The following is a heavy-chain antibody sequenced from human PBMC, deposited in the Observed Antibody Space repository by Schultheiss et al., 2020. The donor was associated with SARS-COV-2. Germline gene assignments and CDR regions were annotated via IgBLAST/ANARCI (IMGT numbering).Heavy chain of an antibody. J-gene: IGHJ4*02. CDR3: ARVPIQLERRGHYDY. D-gene: IGHD1-1*01. CDR1: GGTFSSYT. Sequence: SVKVSCKASGGTFSSYTISWVRQAPGQGLEWMGGIIPIFGTANYAQKFQGRVTITADKSTSTAYMELSSLRSEDTALYYCARVPIQLERRGHYDYWGQGTLVTVSS. CDR2: IIPIFGTA. V-gene: IGHV1-69*06.